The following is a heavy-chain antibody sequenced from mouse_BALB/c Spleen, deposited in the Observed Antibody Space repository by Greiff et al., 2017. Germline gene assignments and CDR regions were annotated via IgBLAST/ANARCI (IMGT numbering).Heavy chain of an antibody. J-gene: IGHJ2*01. V-gene: IGHV1-14*01. Sequence: EVQLVESGPELVKPGASVKMSCKASGYTFTSYVMHWVKQKPGQGLEWIGYINPYNDGTKYNEKFKGKATLTSDKSSSTAYMELSSLSSEDSAVYYCARGSSGYVPYYFDYWGQGTTLTVSS. D-gene: IGHD3-1*01. CDR3: ARGSSGYVPYYFDY. CDR1: GYTFTSYV. CDR2: INPYNDGT.